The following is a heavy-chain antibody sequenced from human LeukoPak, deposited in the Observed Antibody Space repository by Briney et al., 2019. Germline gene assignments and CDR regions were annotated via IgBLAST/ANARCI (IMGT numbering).Heavy chain of an antibody. CDR3: ASYVGYSGWVGDYYYGMDV. J-gene: IGHJ6*04. D-gene: IGHD5-12*01. V-gene: IGHV1-69*01. Sequence: SVKVSYKASGGTFSSYAISWVRQAPGQGLEWTGGIIPNFGTANYAQKFQGRVTITADESTRTAYMELSSLRSEDTAVYYCASYVGYSGWVGDYYYGMDVWGKGTTVTVSS. CDR2: IIPNFGTA. CDR1: GGTFSSYA.